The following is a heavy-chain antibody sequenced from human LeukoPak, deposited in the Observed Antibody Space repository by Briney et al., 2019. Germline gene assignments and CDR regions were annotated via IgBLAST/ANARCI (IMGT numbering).Heavy chain of an antibody. CDR3: ARDVSAVGGLERPATLGY. CDR1: GFTFSRYA. J-gene: IGHJ4*02. D-gene: IGHD1-1*01. CDR2: ISYDGSKK. Sequence: GGSLRLSCAASGFTFSRYAMHWVRQAPGKGLEWVAVISYDGSKKYYADYVKGRFTISRDKSKNTLYLQMNSLRPEDTAVYYCARDVSAVGGLERPATLGYWGQGTLVTVSS. V-gene: IGHV3-30*04.